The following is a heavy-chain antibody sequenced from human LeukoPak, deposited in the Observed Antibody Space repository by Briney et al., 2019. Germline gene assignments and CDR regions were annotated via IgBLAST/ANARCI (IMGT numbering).Heavy chain of an antibody. Sequence: SETLSLTCTVSGGSISSGSYYWGWLRQPAGRGLEWIGRMSTSGSTNYNPSLKSRVTISIDTSKNLLSLKLNSVTAADTAVYYCARGVYPDYFDHWGQGTLVTVSS. J-gene: IGHJ4*02. V-gene: IGHV4-61*02. D-gene: IGHD3-16*02. CDR1: GGSISSGSYY. CDR2: MSTSGST. CDR3: ARGVYPDYFDH.